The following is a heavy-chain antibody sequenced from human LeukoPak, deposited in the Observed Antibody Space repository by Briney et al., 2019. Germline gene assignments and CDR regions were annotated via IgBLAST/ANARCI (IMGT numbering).Heavy chain of an antibody. J-gene: IGHJ4*02. CDR2: IYYSGST. CDR1: GGSISSGGYY. CDR3: ARDALSIAAAGTWFYFDY. Sequence: PSETLSLTCTVSGGSISSGGYYWSWIRQHPGKGLEWIGYIYYSGSTYYNPSLKSRVTISVDTSKNQFSLKLSSVTAADTAVYYCARDALSIAAAGTWFYFDYWGQGTLVTVSS. D-gene: IGHD6-13*01. V-gene: IGHV4-31*03.